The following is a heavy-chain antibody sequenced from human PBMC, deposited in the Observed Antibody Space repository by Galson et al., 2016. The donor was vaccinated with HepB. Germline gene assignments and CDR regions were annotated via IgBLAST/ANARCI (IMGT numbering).Heavy chain of an antibody. CDR3: AKCGSTSCPAN. CDR1: GFTFSSYA. D-gene: IGHD2-2*01. CDR2: ISGSGGNT. J-gene: IGHJ4*02. Sequence: SLRLSCAASGFTFSSYAMSWVRQAPGKGLEWVSGISGSGGNTYYADAVKGRFTVSRDNSKNTVSLQMSGLRAEDTATYYCAKCGSTSCPANWGQGILVTVSS. V-gene: IGHV3-23*01.